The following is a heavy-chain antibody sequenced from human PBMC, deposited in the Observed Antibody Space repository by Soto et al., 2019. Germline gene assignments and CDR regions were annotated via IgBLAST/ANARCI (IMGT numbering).Heavy chain of an antibody. CDR1: GFTFSSYA. V-gene: IGHV3-23*01. Sequence: EVQLLESGGGLVQPGGSLRLSCVASGFTFSSYAMSWVRQAPGKGLEWVSLVSGSGGATYYADSVKGRFTISNDNFKNTVYLQMNSLGAEDTAIYYCAKCDIVVPPAYYMDFWGKGTTVIVS. CDR2: VSGSGGAT. CDR3: AKCDIVVPPAYYMDF. J-gene: IGHJ6*03. D-gene: IGHD2-15*01.